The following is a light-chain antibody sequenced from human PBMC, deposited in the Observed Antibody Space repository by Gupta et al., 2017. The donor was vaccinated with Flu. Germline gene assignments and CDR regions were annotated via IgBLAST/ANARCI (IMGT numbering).Light chain of an antibody. J-gene: IGKJ1*01. CDR3: QQYNSYSPSVT. CDR1: QSISSW. Sequence: RVTITCRASQSISSWLAWYQQKPGKAPKLLIYRASSLESGVPSRFSGSGSGTEFTLTISSLQPDDFATYFCQQYNSYSPSVTFGQGTKVEIK. V-gene: IGKV1-5*03. CDR2: RAS.